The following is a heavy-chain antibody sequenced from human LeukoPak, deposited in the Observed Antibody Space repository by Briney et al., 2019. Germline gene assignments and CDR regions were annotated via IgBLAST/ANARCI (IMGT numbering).Heavy chain of an antibody. Sequence: SETLSLTCAVYGGSFSGYYWSWTRQPPGKGLEWIGYIYYSGSTNYNPSLKSRVTISVDTSKNQFSLKLSSVTAADTAVYYCARRSGITMIVVLISDAFDIWGQGTMVTVSS. V-gene: IGHV4-59*08. D-gene: IGHD3-22*01. CDR2: IYYSGST. J-gene: IGHJ3*02. CDR1: GGSFSGYY. CDR3: ARRSGITMIVVLISDAFDI.